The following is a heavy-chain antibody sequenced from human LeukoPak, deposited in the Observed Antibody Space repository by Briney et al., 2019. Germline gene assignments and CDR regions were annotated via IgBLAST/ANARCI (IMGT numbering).Heavy chain of an antibody. V-gene: IGHV3-23*01. D-gene: IGHD3-9*01. Sequence: GGSLRPSCAASGFTFSSYAMSWVRQAPGKGLEWVSAISGSGGSTYYADSVKGRFTISRDNSKNTLYLQMNSLRAEDTAVYYCAKDGDGILTGCFDYWGQGTLVTVSS. CDR3: AKDGDGILTGCFDY. CDR2: ISGSGGST. J-gene: IGHJ4*02. CDR1: GFTFSSYA.